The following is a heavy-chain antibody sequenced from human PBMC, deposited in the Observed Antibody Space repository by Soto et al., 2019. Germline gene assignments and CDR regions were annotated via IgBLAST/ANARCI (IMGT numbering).Heavy chain of an antibody. V-gene: IGHV3-30-3*01. CDR2: ISYDGSNK. J-gene: IGHJ4*02. CDR1: GFTFSSYA. CDR3: AREGRFLEWLLQLGPFDY. D-gene: IGHD3-3*01. Sequence: GGSLRLSCAASGFTFSSYAMHWVRQAPGKGLEWVAVISYDGSNKYYADSVKGRFTISRDNSKNTLYLQMNSLRAEDTAVYYCAREGRFLEWLLQLGPFDYWGQGTLVTVSS.